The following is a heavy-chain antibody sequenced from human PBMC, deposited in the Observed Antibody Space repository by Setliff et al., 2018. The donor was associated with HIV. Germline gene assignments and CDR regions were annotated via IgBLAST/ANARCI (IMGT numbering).Heavy chain of an antibody. V-gene: IGHV3-21*01. CDR1: GFNFSSHT. CDR2: ISSTGTYI. CDR3: TKTMYSSRWSGFDY. D-gene: IGHD6-13*01. Sequence: LRLSCAASGFNFSSHTMNWIRQAPGKGLEWVSSISSTGTYIYYADSMKGRFTISRDNSKNTLFLQMNSLRTEDTAVYYCTKTMYSSRWSGFDYWGQGTPVTVSS. J-gene: IGHJ4*02.